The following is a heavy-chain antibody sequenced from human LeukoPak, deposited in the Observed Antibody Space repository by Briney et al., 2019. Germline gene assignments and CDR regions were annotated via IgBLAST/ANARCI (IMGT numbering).Heavy chain of an antibody. CDR1: GYTLTELS. CDR2: FDPEDGET. J-gene: IGHJ6*02. D-gene: IGHD5-12*01. V-gene: IGHV1-24*01. Sequence: ASVKVSFKVSGYTLTELSMHWVRQAPGKGLEWMGGFDPEDGETIYAQKFQGRVTMTEDTSTDTAYMELSSLRSEDTAVYYCATDRGYSGYEDYYGMDVWGQGTTVTVSS. CDR3: ATDRGYSGYEDYYGMDV.